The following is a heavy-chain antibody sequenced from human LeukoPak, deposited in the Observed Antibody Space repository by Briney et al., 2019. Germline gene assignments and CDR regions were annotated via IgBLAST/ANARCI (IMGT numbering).Heavy chain of an antibody. Sequence: GGSLRLSCAASGFTFSSYWMHWVRQAPGKGLEWVSLIYAGGSTFYADSVMGRSTISRDKSNNTLYLLMNSLRAEGTAVYYCATGGRSGVAFESWGQGTLVTVSS. V-gene: IGHV3-53*01. D-gene: IGHD2-15*01. J-gene: IGHJ4*02. CDR2: IYAGGST. CDR1: GFTFSSYW. CDR3: ATGGRSGVAFES.